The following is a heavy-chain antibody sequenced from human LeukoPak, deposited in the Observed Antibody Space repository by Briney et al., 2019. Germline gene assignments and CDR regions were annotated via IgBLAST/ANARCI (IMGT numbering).Heavy chain of an antibody. CDR1: GFTFSSNW. Sequence: GGSLRLSCAASGFTFSSNWMYWFRQAPGKGLVWVSRIKSAGSSTNYADSVKGRFTISRDNAKNTLYLQMNSLRAEDTAVYYCARDSPLGRYYYYGMDVWGQGTTVTVSS. CDR3: ARDSPLGRYYYYGMDV. D-gene: IGHD7-27*01. J-gene: IGHJ6*02. CDR2: IKSAGSST. V-gene: IGHV3-74*01.